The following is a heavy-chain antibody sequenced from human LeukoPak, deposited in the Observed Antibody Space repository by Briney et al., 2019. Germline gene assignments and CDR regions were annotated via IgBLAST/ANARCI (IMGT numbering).Heavy chain of an antibody. CDR1: GGTFSSYA. Sequence: ASVKVSCKASGGTFSSYAISWVRQAPGQGLEWMGRIIPILGIANYAQKFQGRVTITADKSTSTAYMELSSLRSEDTAVYYCARSSGVTTENEFDYWGQGTLVTVSS. J-gene: IGHJ4*02. D-gene: IGHD4-17*01. CDR3: ARSSGVTTENEFDY. V-gene: IGHV1-69*04. CDR2: IIPILGIA.